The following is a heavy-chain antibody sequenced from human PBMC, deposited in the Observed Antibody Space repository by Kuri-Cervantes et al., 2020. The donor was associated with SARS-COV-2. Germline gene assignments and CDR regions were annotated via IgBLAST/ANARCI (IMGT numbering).Heavy chain of an antibody. CDR2: MNPNSGNT. V-gene: IGHV1-8*01. J-gene: IGHJ5*02. CDR3: AREIAAAGTRWFDP. Sequence: ASVKVSCKASGYTFTSYDINWVRQATGQGLEWMGWMNPNSGNTGYAQKFQGRVTMTRNTSISTAYMELSSLRSEDTAVYYCAREIAAAGTRWFDPWGQGTLVTGSS. D-gene: IGHD6-13*01. CDR1: GYTFTSYD.